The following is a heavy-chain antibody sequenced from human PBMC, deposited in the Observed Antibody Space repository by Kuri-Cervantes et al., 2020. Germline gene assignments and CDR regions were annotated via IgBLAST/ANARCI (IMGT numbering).Heavy chain of an antibody. V-gene: IGHV4-59*01. CDR3: ARGLHYDFCSGYYTPYGMDV. CDR2: IYYSGST. D-gene: IGHD3-3*01. Sequence: GSLRLSCTVSGGSISSYYWSWIRQPPGKGLEWIGYIYYSGSTNYSASLKSRVTISVDTSKNQFSLKLSSVTAADTAVYYCARGLHYDFCSGYYTPYGMDVWGQGTTVTVSS. J-gene: IGHJ6*02. CDR1: GGSISSYY.